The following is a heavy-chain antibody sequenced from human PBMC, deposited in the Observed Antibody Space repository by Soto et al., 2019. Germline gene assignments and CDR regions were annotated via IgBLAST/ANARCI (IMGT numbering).Heavy chain of an antibody. CDR2: ISAYNGNT. J-gene: IGHJ4*02. D-gene: IGHD3-10*01. CDR3: ARDGGLLWFGELLSYFDY. V-gene: IGHV1-18*01. CDR1: GYTFTSYG. Sequence: GASVKVSCKASGYTFTSYGISWVRQAPGQGLEWMGWISAYNGNTNYAQKLQGRVTMTTDTSTSTAYMELRSLRSDDTAVYYCARDGGLLWFGELLSYFDYWGQGTLVTVSS.